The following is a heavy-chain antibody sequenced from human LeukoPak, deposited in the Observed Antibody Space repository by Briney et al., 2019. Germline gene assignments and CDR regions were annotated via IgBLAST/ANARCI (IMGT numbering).Heavy chain of an antibody. J-gene: IGHJ6*01. CDR2: INPNSGGT. V-gene: IGHV1-2*02. D-gene: IGHD1-20*01. Sequence: GASVKVSCKASGYTFTSYYMHWVRQAPGQGLEWMGWINPNSGGTNYAQKFQGRVTMTRDTSISTAYMELSRLRSEDTAVYYCARVIYIWNDEYYGMDVWRQGRTVT. CDR3: ARVIYIWNDEYYGMDV. CDR1: GYTFTSYY.